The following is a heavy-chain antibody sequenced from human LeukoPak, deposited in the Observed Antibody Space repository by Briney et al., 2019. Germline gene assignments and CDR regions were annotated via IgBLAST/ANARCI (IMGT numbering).Heavy chain of an antibody. D-gene: IGHD6-13*01. Sequence: KPSETLSLTCAVSGGSISSGGYSWSWIRQPPGKGLEWIGYIYHSGSTYYNPSLKSRVTISVDRSKNQFSLKLSSVTAADTAVYYCARGGYSSSWYRSAEYFQHWGQGTLVTVSS. J-gene: IGHJ1*01. CDR1: GGSISSGGYS. CDR3: ARGGYSSSWYRSAEYFQH. V-gene: IGHV4-30-2*01. CDR2: IYHSGST.